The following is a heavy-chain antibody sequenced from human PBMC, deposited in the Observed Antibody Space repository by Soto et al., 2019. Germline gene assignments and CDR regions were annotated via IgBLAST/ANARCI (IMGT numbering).Heavy chain of an antibody. D-gene: IGHD1-1*01. CDR3: ASWLEREHAYDI. CDR2: LYDVDGT. CDR1: GLTVRGKKY. V-gene: IGHV3-53*01. Sequence: GGSLRLSCAALGLTVRGKKYITWVRQAPGKGLEWVSALYDVDGTYYADSAKGRFTISRDNSNNIIYLQMNSLGPDDTAVYYCASWLEREHAYDIWGLGTMVTVS. J-gene: IGHJ3*02.